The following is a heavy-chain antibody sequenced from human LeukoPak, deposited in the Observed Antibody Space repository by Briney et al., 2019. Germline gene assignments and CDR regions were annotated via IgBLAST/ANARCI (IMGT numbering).Heavy chain of an antibody. Sequence: PGGSLRLSCAASGFTFSSFVMSWVRQAPGKGLEWVSSITSSGISTYYADSVKGRFTISRDNSKKTLYLQMNSLRAEDTAVYYCAKDWGAIDAFDYWGQGTLVTVSS. CDR3: AKDWGAIDAFDY. J-gene: IGHJ4*02. V-gene: IGHV3-23*01. CDR2: ITSSGIST. CDR1: GFTFSSFV. D-gene: IGHD2-21*01.